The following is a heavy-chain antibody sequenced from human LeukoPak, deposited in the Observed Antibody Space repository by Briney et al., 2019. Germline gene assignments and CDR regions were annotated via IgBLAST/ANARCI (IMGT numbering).Heavy chain of an antibody. J-gene: IGHJ5*01. V-gene: IGHV3-74*01. Sequence: GGSLRLSCAASGFTFSSYWMHWVRQAPGKGLVWVSRINSDGSGTIYADSVRGRFTISTDNAKNTLYLQVNSLRAEDTAVYYCARTEGTVAYDSWGQGTLVTVSS. CDR2: INSDGSGT. D-gene: IGHD4-23*01. CDR1: GFTFSSYW. CDR3: ARTEGTVAYDS.